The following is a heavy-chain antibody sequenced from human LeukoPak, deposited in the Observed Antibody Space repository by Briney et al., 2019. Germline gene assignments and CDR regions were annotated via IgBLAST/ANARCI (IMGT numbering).Heavy chain of an antibody. CDR3: AKSRAGAFDI. J-gene: IGHJ3*02. CDR1: GFTFNSFW. Sequence: GGTLRLSCAASGFTFNSFWMHWVRQAPGKGLLWVSRINTDGSSTNYADSVKGRFTISRDNARNTLYLQMNSLRAEDTAVYYCAKSRAGAFDIWGQWTLVTVSS. D-gene: IGHD6-25*01. V-gene: IGHV3-74*01. CDR2: INTDGSST.